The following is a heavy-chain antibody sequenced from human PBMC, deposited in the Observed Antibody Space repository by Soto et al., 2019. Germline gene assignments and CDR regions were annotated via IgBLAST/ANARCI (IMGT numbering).Heavy chain of an antibody. CDR1: GFIFSTSW. Sequence: EVQLVESGGGLVQPGGSLRLSCAASGFIFSTSWMTWVRQAPGKGLEWVANIKDDGSEIYYVASVRGRFTISRDNDRSTLYLQMNNLRAEDTAHYYCVRDHDLYVRHFRNWGQGTLVTVSS. D-gene: IGHD1-1*01. V-gene: IGHV3-7*01. J-gene: IGHJ1*01. CDR2: IKDDGSEI. CDR3: VRDHDLYVRHFRN.